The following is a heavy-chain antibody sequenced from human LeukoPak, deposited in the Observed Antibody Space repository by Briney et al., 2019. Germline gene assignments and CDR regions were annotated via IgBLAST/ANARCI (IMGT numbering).Heavy chain of an antibody. CDR3: ARGGYQLLPTDAFDI. D-gene: IGHD2-2*01. CDR2: INPNSGGT. CDR1: GYTFTVYY. J-gene: IGHJ3*02. V-gene: IGHV1-2*02. Sequence: ASAKVSCKASGYTFTVYYMHWVRQAPGQGLEWMGWINPNSGGTNYAQKFQGRVTMTRDTSISTAYMELSRLRSDDTAVYYCARGGYQLLPTDAFDIWGQGTMVTVSS.